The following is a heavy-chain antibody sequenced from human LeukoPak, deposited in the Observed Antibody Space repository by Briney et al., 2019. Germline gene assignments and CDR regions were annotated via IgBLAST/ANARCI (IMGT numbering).Heavy chain of an antibody. J-gene: IGHJ4*02. CDR1: GTTFRNYE. CDR2: SSNSGTTM. CDR3: ARGMMDYDILTGYLYFDY. Sequence: PGGSLRLSCAASGTTFRNYEMNWIRQAPGKGLEWVSYSSNSGTTMYYADSVQGRFTISRDNAKNSLYLQMNSLRAEDTAVYYCARGMMDYDILTGYLYFDYWGQRTLVTVSS. D-gene: IGHD3-9*01. V-gene: IGHV3-48*03.